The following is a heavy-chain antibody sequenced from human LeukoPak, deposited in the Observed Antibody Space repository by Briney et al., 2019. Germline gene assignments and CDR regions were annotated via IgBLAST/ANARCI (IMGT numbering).Heavy chain of an antibody. V-gene: IGHV4-61*08. J-gene: IGHJ4*02. Sequence: SETLSLTCTVSGASVGSAGYYWSWIRQPPGGGLEWIGYVYYISNTNYNPSLKSRVTMSVNPSGNQFSLKLNSVTAADTAMYYCARTQSQSGSYRYYFGYWGQGTLVTVSS. CDR2: VYYISNT. D-gene: IGHD1-26*01. CDR3: ARTQSQSGSYRYYFGY. CDR1: GASVGSAGYY.